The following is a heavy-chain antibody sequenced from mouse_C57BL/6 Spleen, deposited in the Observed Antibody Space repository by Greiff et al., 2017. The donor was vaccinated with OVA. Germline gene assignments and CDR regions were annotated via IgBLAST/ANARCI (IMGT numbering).Heavy chain of an antibody. Sequence: QVQLQQSGAELVRPGASVKLSCKASGYTFTDYYINWVKQRPGQGLEWIARIYPGSGNTYYNEKFKGKATLTAEKSSSTAYMQLSSLTSDDSAVYFCARPDGSSHSFAYWGQGTLVTVSA. CDR1: GYTFTDYY. D-gene: IGHD1-1*01. CDR3: ARPDGSSHSFAY. J-gene: IGHJ3*01. V-gene: IGHV1-76*01. CDR2: IYPGSGNT.